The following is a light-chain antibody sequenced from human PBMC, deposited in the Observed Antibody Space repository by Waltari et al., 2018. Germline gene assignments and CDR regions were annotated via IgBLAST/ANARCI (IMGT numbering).Light chain of an antibody. CDR3: QQYGSSPGT. CDR1: QSVSSSY. J-gene: IGKJ4*01. Sequence: EIVLTQSPGTLSLSPGERATLSCRASQSVSSSYLAWYQQKPGQAPRLLIYGESSRATGIPDSVSGSGSGTDFTLTISRLEPEDFAVYYCQQYGSSPGTFGGGTKVEIK. CDR2: GES. V-gene: IGKV3-20*01.